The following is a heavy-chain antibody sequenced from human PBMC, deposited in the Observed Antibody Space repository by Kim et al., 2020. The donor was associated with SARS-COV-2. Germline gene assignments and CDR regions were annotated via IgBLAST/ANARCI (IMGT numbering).Heavy chain of an antibody. V-gene: IGHV3-7*01. CDR3: VTLGRSNSYSS. D-gene: IGHD6-13*01. J-gene: IGHJ5*02. CDR2: IKGDGGLK. CDR1: GFTFSNFW. Sequence: GGSLRLSCTASGFTFSNFWLSWVRQAPGKGLEWVANIKGDGGLKYYVDSVKGRFTLSRDNAKNSLFLQMNSLRADDTAIYYCVTLGRSNSYSSWGQGTLVTVPS.